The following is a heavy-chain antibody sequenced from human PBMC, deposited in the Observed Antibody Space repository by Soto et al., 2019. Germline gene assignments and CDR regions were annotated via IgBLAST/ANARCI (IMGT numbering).Heavy chain of an antibody. D-gene: IGHD5-12*01. CDR2: FDPEDGET. V-gene: IGHV1-24*01. CDR1: GYTLTELS. J-gene: IGHJ5*02. CDR3: AIKRDSGYDRRFDP. Sequence: GASVKVSCKVSGYTLTELSMHWVRQAPGKGLEWMGGFDPEDGETIYAQKFQGRVTMTEDTSTDTAYMELSSLRSEDTAVYYCAIKRDSGYDRRFDPWGQGTLVPVYS.